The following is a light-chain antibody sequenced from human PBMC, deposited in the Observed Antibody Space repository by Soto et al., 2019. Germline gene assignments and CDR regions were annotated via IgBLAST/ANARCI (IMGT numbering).Light chain of an antibody. V-gene: IGLV2-14*01. CDR1: SSDVGGYNY. Sequence: QSVLTQPASVSGSPGQSITISCTGTSSDVGGYNYVSWYQQHPGKAPKLMIYEVSNRPSGVSNRFSGSKYGNTASLTISGLQAEDEADYYCSSYTSSSPLVFGTGTKLTVL. J-gene: IGLJ1*01. CDR3: SSYTSSSPLV. CDR2: EVS.